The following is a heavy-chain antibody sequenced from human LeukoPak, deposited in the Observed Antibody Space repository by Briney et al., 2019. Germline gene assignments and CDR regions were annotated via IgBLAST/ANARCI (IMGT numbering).Heavy chain of an antibody. CDR3: ADLGTSYGVDV. V-gene: IGHV3-72*01. Sequence: GGSLRLFCAASGFTFSDHFMEWVRQAPGKGLEWVGRILNKANNYGTEYAASVKGRFTISRDDSKNSLYLQVNSLRTEDTAIYYCADLGTSYGVDVWGQGTTVTVSS. CDR2: ILNKANNYGT. J-gene: IGHJ6*02. D-gene: IGHD3-10*01. CDR1: GFTFSDHF.